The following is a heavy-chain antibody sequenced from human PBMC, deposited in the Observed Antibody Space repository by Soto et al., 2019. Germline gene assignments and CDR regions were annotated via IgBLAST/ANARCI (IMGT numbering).Heavy chain of an antibody. CDR1: GYTFTAYY. J-gene: IGHJ4*02. CDR3: ARDCGYGDYYFDY. V-gene: IGHV1-2*04. D-gene: IGHD4-17*01. CDR2: INPNSGGT. Sequence: ASVKVSCKASGYTFTAYYMHWVRQAPGQGLEWMGWINPNSGGTNYAQKFQGWVTMTRDTSISTAYMELSRLRSDDTAVYYCARDCGYGDYYFDYWGQGTPVTVSS.